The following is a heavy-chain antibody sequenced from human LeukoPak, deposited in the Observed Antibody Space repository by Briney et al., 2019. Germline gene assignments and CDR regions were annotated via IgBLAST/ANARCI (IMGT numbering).Heavy chain of an antibody. CDR2: ISYDGGNK. Sequence: GGSLRLSCAASGFTFSDYAIHWVRQAPGKGLEWVAIISYDGGNKYYTDSVRGRFTISRDNSKNTLYLQMNSLRAEDTVVYYCAKAGGYCSAGTCYSNFWGQGTLVTVSS. CDR1: GFTFSDYA. V-gene: IGHV3-30*18. D-gene: IGHD2-15*01. J-gene: IGHJ4*02. CDR3: AKAGGYCSAGTCYSNF.